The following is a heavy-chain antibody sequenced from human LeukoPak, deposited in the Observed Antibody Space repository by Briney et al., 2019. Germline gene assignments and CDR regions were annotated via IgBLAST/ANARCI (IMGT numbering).Heavy chain of an antibody. CDR2: IIGSRGST. J-gene: IGHJ4*02. D-gene: IGHD3-3*01. CDR3: AKDRPPHYDFWSGPPHYFDY. V-gene: IGHV3-23*01. Sequence: PGGSLRLSCAASGFTFSSYAMSWVRQAPGKGLEWVPAIIGSRGSTYYADSVKGRFTISRDNSKNTLYLQMNSLRAEDTAVYYCAKDRPPHYDFWSGPPHYFDYWGQGTLVTVSS. CDR1: GFTFSSYA.